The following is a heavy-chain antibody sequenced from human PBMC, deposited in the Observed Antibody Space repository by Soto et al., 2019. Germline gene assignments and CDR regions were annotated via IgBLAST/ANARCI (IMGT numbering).Heavy chain of an antibody. V-gene: IGHV3-74*01. Sequence: EVQLVESGGGLVQPGGSLRLSCAASGFSFTDNWLHWVRQAPGKGLVWVSRINNDGSNTNYADSVKGRFTISRDNAKNTLYLQMNSLRTEDTAVYYCARTGAGYSFANWGQGTLVTVSS. J-gene: IGHJ4*02. CDR3: ARTGAGYSFAN. CDR2: INNDGSNT. D-gene: IGHD5-12*01. CDR1: GFSFTDNW.